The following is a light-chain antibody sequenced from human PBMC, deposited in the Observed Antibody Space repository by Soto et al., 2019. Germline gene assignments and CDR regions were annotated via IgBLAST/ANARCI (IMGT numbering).Light chain of an antibody. CDR3: QKSDDYSART. CDR2: DAS. V-gene: IGKV1-5*01. Sequence: DIQMTQSPSTLSASLGDRVTITCRASQSISNWLAWYQQKPGKAPKLLIYDASGLESGVPSRFSGSGSGTEFTLTISSLQPDDFATYYCQKSDDYSARTFGGGTKVEIK. CDR1: QSISNW. J-gene: IGKJ4*01.